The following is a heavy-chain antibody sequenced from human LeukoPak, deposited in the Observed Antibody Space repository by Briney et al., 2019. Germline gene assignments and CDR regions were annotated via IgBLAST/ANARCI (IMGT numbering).Heavy chain of an antibody. D-gene: IGHD3-22*01. V-gene: IGHV3-30*18. CDR1: GFTFSSYG. CDR2: ISYDGSNK. CDR3: AKDRLYYDSSGYCYYFDY. J-gene: IGHJ4*02. Sequence: GGSLRLSCAASGFTFSSYGMHWVRQAPGKGLEWVAVISYDGSNKYYADSVKGRFTISRDNSKNTLYLQMNSLRAEDTAVYYCAKDRLYYDSSGYCYYFDYWGQGTLVTVSS.